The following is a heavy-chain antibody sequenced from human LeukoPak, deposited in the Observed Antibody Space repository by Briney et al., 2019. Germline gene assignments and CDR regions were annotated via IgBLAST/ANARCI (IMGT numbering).Heavy chain of an antibody. V-gene: IGHV4-31*03. J-gene: IGHJ4*02. D-gene: IGHD3-16*01. Sequence: PSETLSLTCTVSGGSISSGTHYYNWIRQHLRKGLEWIGYIYYTGITSYNPSLKSRVTMSVDTSMNQVSLKVTSLTAADTAVYYCAASSGVTLGRFWGQGALVTVSS. CDR3: AASSGVTLGRF. CDR1: GGSISSGTHY. CDR2: IYYTGIT.